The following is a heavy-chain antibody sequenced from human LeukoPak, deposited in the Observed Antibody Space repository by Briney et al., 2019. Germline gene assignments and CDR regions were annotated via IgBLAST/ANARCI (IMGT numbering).Heavy chain of an antibody. D-gene: IGHD1-26*01. CDR1: GFTFCTYS. V-gene: IGHV3-48*01. J-gene: IGHJ3*02. Sequence: GGSLRLSCAASGFTFCTYSMNWGPQAPGKGPGGSSYLSDSSSFKYYAESVKGRFIISRDNAKNSLYLQMDILRAEDTAVFYCARSSGTYLSCDDFDIWGQGTTVTVS. CDR3: ARSSGTYLSCDDFDI. CDR2: LSDSSSFK.